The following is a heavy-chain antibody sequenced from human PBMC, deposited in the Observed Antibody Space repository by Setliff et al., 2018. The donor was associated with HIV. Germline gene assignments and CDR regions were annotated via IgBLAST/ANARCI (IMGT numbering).Heavy chain of an antibody. D-gene: IGHD6-13*01. CDR3: ATDPGYSSTWYSESFQH. V-gene: IGHV1-24*01. J-gene: IGHJ1*01. Sequence: GASVKVSCKISGYTLTELSIHWVRQAPGKGLEWMANFDPEDGETFYAQKFQGRLTMTEDTSTDAAYMEPSSLRSDDTAMYYCATDPGYSSTWYSESFQHWGQGTVVTVSS. CDR1: GYTLTELS. CDR2: FDPEDGET.